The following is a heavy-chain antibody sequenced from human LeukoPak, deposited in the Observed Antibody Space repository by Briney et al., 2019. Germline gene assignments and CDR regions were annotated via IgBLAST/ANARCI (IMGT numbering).Heavy chain of an antibody. CDR2: MNPNSGNT. D-gene: IGHD1-26*01. CDR3: ARESSSDATVGYGMDV. Sequence: ASVKVSCKASGGTFSSYAISWVRQAPGQGLEWMGWMNPNSGNTGYAQKFQGRVTMTRNTSISTAYMELSSLRSEDTAVYYCARESSSDATVGYGMDVWGQGTTVTVSS. CDR1: GGTFSSYA. J-gene: IGHJ6*02. V-gene: IGHV1-8*02.